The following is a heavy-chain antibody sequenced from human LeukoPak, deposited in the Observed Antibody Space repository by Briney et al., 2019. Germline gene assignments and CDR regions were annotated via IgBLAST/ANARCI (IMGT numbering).Heavy chain of an antibody. CDR1: GGSISSSPYY. J-gene: IGHJ5*02. CDR2: IYHSGST. D-gene: IGHD6-13*01. CDR3: ARGPDYSSSYAANWFDP. V-gene: IGHV4-39*01. Sequence: SETLSLTCTVSGGSISSSPYYWGWIRQPPGKGLEWIGSIYHSGSTFYDSSLKSRVTVSIDTSKNQFSLRLNSMTSADTAVYFCARGPDYSSSYAANWFDPWGQGTLVTVSS.